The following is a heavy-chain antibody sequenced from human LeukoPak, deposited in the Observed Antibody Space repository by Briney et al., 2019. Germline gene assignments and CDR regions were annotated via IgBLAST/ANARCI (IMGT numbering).Heavy chain of an antibody. CDR2: ISSSSSYI. CDR1: GFTFSSYW. J-gene: IGHJ3*02. CDR3: TRETVAAATSEAFDI. Sequence: RAGGSLRLSCAASGFTFSSYWMSWVRQAPGKGLEWVSSISSSSSYIYHADSVKGRFTISRDNAKNSLYLQMNSLRVEDTAVYYCTRETVAAATSEAFDIWGQGTMVTVSS. V-gene: IGHV3-21*01. D-gene: IGHD2-15*01.